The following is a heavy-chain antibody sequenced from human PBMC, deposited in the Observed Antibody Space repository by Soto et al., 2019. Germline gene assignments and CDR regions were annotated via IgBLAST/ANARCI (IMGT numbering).Heavy chain of an antibody. V-gene: IGHV1-69*01. CDR1: GGTFSSYA. CDR2: IIPIFGTA. J-gene: IGHJ4*02. D-gene: IGHD2-21*02. Sequence: QVQLVQSGAEVKTPGSSVKGSCKASGGTFSSYAISWVRQAPGPALEWMGGIIPIFGTANYAQKFHGRVTITADESTSTAYMELSSLRSEDTAVDYCAREVGGDSHFDYWGQGTLVTVSS. CDR3: AREVGGDSHFDY.